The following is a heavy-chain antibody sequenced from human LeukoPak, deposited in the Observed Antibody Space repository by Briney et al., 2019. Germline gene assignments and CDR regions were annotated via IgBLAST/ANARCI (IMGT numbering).Heavy chain of an antibody. CDR3: ARHWDTREGAVLYYYYGMDV. CDR1: GYIFAHNG. D-gene: IGHD5-18*01. V-gene: IGHV1-18*01. J-gene: IGHJ6*02. CDR2: ISAYNGDT. Sequence: ASVQVSCKTSGYIFAHNGISWVRQAPGQGPEWMGWISAYNGDTNYAQNFQGKVTMTRDTSTSTVYIELRSLRSDDTAVYYCARHWDTREGAVLYYYYGMDVWGQGTTVTVSS.